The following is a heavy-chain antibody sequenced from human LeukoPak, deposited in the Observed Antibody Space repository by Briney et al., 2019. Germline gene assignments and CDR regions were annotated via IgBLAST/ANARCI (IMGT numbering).Heavy chain of an antibody. CDR3: ARRIRYYTGSGSYYSWFDP. V-gene: IGHV4-61*05. CDR2: IYYSGIT. CDR1: GGSISSSNYF. D-gene: IGHD3-10*01. Sequence: SETLSLTCTVSGGSISSSNYFWSWIRQPPGKGLEWIGYIYYSGITNYNPSLKSRVTISVDTSKNQFSLKLSSVTAADTAVYYCARRIRYYTGSGSYYSWFDPWGQGTLVTVSS. J-gene: IGHJ5*02.